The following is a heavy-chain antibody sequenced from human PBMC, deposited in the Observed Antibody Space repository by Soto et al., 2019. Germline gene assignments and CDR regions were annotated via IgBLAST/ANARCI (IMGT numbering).Heavy chain of an antibody. CDR3: ASYREQLVLYGMDV. CDR1: GYTFTSYV. CDR2: ISAYNGNT. V-gene: IGHV1-18*01. J-gene: IGHJ6*02. D-gene: IGHD6-13*01. Sequence: QVQLVQSGAEVKKPGASVKISCNASGYTFTSYVISWVRQAPAQGLEWMGWISAYNGNTNYAQKLQGRVTMTTDTSTSTAYMELRSLRSDDTAVYYCASYREQLVLYGMDVWGQGTTVTVSS.